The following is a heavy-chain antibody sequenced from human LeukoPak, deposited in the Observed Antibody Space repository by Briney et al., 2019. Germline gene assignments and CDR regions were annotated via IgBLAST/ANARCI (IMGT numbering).Heavy chain of an antibody. D-gene: IGHD3-3*01. CDR2: IYYSGST. CDR1: GGSISSSSYY. CDR3: ARLTIFGVVTNDY. J-gene: IGHJ4*02. V-gene: IGHV4-39*01. Sequence: SETLSLTCTVSGGSISSSSYYWGWIRQPPGKGLEWIGSIYYSGSTYYNPSLKSRVTISVDTSKNQFSLKLSSVTAVDTAVYYCARLTIFGVVTNDYWGQGTLVTVSS.